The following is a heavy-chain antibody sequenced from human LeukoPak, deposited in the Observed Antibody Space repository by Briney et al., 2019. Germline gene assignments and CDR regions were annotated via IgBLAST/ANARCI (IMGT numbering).Heavy chain of an antibody. J-gene: IGHJ4*02. V-gene: IGHV3-23*01. CDR3: AKAGAYSSSSYDY. CDR2: TSASGAST. Sequence: GGSLRLSCAVSGFTINNYAMSWVRQAPGKGLEWVSATSASGASTYYADSVKGRFTISRDISKNTLYLQMNSLRDEDTALYYCAKAGAYSSSSYDYWGQGALVTVSS. CDR1: GFTINNYA. D-gene: IGHD6-6*01.